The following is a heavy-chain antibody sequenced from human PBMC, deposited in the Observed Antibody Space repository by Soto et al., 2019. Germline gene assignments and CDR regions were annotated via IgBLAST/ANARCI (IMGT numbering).Heavy chain of an antibody. CDR1: GFTFSSYS. D-gene: IGHD2-8*02. Sequence: EVQLVESGGGLVKPGGSLRLSCAASGFTFSSYSMNWVRQAPGKGLEWVSSISSSRSYIYYADSVKGRFTLSRDNAKNSLHLQMNSLRAEDTAVYYCAREKRRDDKRGKHMRTGGFDIWGPGTTVPVSS. CDR3: AREKRRDDKRGKHMRTGGFDI. J-gene: IGHJ3*02. CDR2: ISSSRSYI. V-gene: IGHV3-21*01.